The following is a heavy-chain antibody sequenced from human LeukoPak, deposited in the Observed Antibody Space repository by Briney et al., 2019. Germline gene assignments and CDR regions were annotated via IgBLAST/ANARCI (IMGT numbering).Heavy chain of an antibody. CDR2: ISTYNGNT. CDR1: GYTFTSYG. V-gene: IGHV1-18*01. D-gene: IGHD6-19*01. CDR3: VRVGGWYSDFDY. Sequence: GASVKVSCKASGYTFTSYGINWVRQAPGQGLEWMGWISTYNGNTNYTPKLQGRVTITRDTSASTAYMELSSLRSEDTAVYYCVRVGGWYSDFDYWGQGTLVTVSS. J-gene: IGHJ4*02.